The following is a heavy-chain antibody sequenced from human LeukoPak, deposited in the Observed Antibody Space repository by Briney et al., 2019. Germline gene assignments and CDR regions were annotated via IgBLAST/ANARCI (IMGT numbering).Heavy chain of an antibody. D-gene: IGHD3-16*01. CDR2: FYNSGSS. Sequence: SETLSLTCTVSGGSIGDYYRGWIRQPPGKGLEWIGYFYNSGSSTYNPSLKSRVTISVDTSKEQFSLKVNSVTAADTAVYHCTRGAGWLIDYWGQGILVTVSS. CDR3: TRGAGWLIDY. V-gene: IGHV4-59*01. J-gene: IGHJ4*02. CDR1: GGSIGDYY.